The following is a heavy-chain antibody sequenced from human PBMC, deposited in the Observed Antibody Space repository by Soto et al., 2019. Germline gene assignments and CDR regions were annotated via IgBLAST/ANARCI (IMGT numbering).Heavy chain of an antibody. V-gene: IGHV4-39*01. CDR2: IYYSGST. J-gene: IGHJ5*02. Sequence: SETLSLTCSVSGGSINSSSYFWGWVRQPPVKGLEWIGRIYYSGSTYYNPSLRSRVTISVDTSKNQFSLKLSSVTAVDTAVFYCARHYSSGSRNWFDPWGQGTLVTVSS. CDR1: GGSINSSSYF. CDR3: ARHYSSGSRNWFDP. D-gene: IGHD6-19*01.